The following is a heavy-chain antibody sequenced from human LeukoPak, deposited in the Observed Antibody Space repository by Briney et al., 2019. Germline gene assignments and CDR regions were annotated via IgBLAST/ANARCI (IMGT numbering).Heavy chain of an antibody. J-gene: IGHJ4*02. Sequence: PGGSLRLSCAASGFTFSDYYMSWIRQAPGKGLEWVSCISSSSSYTNYADSVKGRFTISRDNAKNSLYLQMNSLRAEDTAVYYCAREGYDYVWGSYPFDYWGQGTLVTVSS. V-gene: IGHV3-11*06. CDR3: AREGYDYVWGSYPFDY. CDR2: ISSSSSYT. D-gene: IGHD3-16*02. CDR1: GFTFSDYY.